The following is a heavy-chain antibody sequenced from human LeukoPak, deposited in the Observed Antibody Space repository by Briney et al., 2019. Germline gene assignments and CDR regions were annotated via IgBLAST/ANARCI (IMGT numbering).Heavy chain of an antibody. J-gene: IGHJ5*02. V-gene: IGHV3-30*02. CDR2: IRYDGSNK. CDR3: AKEHDLWHEEGIWFDP. D-gene: IGHD3-3*01. CDR1: GFTFSSFG. Sequence: GGSLRLSCAASGFTFSSFGIYWVRQAPGKGLEWVAFIRYDGSNKYYADSVKGRFTISRDNSKNTLYLQLNSLRAEDTAIYYCAKEHDLWHEEGIWFDPWGQGTLVTVSS.